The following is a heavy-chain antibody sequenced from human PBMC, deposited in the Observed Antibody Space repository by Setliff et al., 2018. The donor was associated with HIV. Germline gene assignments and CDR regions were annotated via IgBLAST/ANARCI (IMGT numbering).Heavy chain of an antibody. J-gene: IGHJ6*03. CDR2: IYWNDNK. CDR1: GFSLSTSGVG. Sequence: SGPTLVNPTQTLTLTCTFSGFSLSTSGVGVGWIRQPPGKALEWLALIYWNDNKRFSPSLKSKLTITKDTSKSQVVLTMTNMDPVDTATYYCARVRRAYSGFDLGGETYYHYMDVWGKGTTVTVSS. D-gene: IGHD5-12*01. CDR3: ARVRRAYSGFDLGGETYYHYMDV. V-gene: IGHV2-5*01.